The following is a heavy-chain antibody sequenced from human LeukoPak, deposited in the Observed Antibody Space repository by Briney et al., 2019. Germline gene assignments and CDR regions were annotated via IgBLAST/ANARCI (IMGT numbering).Heavy chain of an antibody. J-gene: IGHJ4*02. CDR3: ARAAIAYCGGDCYSDYFDY. Sequence: GGSLRLSCTASGFTLSSNYMSWVRQAPGKGLEGVSVIYSGGSTYYADSVKGRFIISRDNSKNTLYLQMNSLRAEDTAVYYCARAAIAYCGGDCYSDYFDYWGQGTLVTVSS. CDR2: IYSGGST. D-gene: IGHD2-21*02. V-gene: IGHV3-66*01. CDR1: GFTLSSNY.